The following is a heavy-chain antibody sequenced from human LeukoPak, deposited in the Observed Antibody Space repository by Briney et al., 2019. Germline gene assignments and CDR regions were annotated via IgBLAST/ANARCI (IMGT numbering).Heavy chain of an antibody. D-gene: IGHD3-3*01. CDR1: GGSISSYY. CDR2: IYYSGST. CDR3: ARVGFLEWLPGPLDY. J-gene: IGHJ4*02. Sequence: SETLSLTCTVSGGSISSYYWSWIRQPPGKGLEWIGYIYYSGSTNYNPSLKSRVTISVDTSKNQFSLKLSSVTAADTAVYYCARVGFLEWLPGPLDYWGQGTLVTVSS. V-gene: IGHV4-59*01.